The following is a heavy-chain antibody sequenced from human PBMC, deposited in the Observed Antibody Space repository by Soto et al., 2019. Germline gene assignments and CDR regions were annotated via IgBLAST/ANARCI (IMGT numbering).Heavy chain of an antibody. CDR3: ARGPITIVRGGYYYYGMDV. CDR1: GGSFSGYY. CDR2: INHSGST. D-gene: IGHD3-10*01. V-gene: IGHV4-34*01. Sequence: VQLQQWSAGLLKPSETLSLTCAVYGGSFSGYYWSWIRQPPGKELEWIGEINHSGSTNYNPSLKSRVTISVDTSKNQFSLKLSSVTAADTAVYYCARGPITIVRGGYYYYGMDVWGQGTTVTVSS. J-gene: IGHJ6*02.